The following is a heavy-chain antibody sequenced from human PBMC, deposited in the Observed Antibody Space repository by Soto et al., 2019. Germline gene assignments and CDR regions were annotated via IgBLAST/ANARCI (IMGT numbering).Heavy chain of an antibody. CDR1: GDSINGPF. V-gene: IGHV4-59*11. CDR2: IHYSGNT. J-gene: IGHJ4*02. D-gene: IGHD3-22*01. Sequence: SETLSLTCTVSGDSINGPFWTWIRQPPGKGLEWIGNIHYSGNTNYNPSLKSRLTISLDTSKSQFSLTLSSVTAADTAVYYCARESRGYYYDTSGYYSFAYWGQGTLVTVSS. CDR3: ARESRGYYYDTSGYYSFAY.